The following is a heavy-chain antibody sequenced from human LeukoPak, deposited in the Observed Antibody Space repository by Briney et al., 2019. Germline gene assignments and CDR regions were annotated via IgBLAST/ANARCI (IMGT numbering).Heavy chain of an antibody. CDR1: GGSLSGYY. CDR2: INHGGST. V-gene: IGHV4-34*01. J-gene: IGHJ5*02. CDR3: ATENIVVVPAAAYTWFDP. Sequence: SETLSLTCAVYGGSLSGYYWSWIRQPPGKGLEWIGEINHGGSTNYNPSLKSGVTISGDTYKNQFSLKLRSVPAADTALYYCATENIVVVPAAAYTWFDPCCQGTLVTVSS. D-gene: IGHD2-2*01.